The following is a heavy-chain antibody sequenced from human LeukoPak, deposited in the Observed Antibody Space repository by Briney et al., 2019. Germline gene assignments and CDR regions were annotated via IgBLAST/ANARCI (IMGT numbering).Heavy chain of an antibody. Sequence: SETLSLTCTVSGGSISNYYWSWIRQPAGKGLEWIGRIYISGSTNYNPSLKSRVTMSVDTSKNLFSLKLTSVTAADTAMYYCARETGAAAGADYWGLGTLATVSS. CDR3: ARETGAAAGADY. V-gene: IGHV4-4*07. J-gene: IGHJ4*02. D-gene: IGHD6-13*01. CDR1: GGSISNYY. CDR2: IYISGST.